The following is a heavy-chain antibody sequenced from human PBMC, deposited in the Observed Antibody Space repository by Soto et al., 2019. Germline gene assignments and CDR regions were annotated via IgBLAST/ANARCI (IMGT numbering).Heavy chain of an antibody. D-gene: IGHD4-17*01. V-gene: IGHV4-34*01. J-gene: IGHJ6*02. CDR3: ARLVTTVMNYYYYGMDV. CDR2: INHSGST. Sequence: SETLSLTCAVYGGSFSGYYWSWIRQPPGKGLEWIGEINHSGSTNYNPSLKSRVTISVDTSKNQFSLKLSSVTAADTAVYYCARLVTTVMNYYYYGMDVWGQGTTVTVSS. CDR1: GGSFSGYY.